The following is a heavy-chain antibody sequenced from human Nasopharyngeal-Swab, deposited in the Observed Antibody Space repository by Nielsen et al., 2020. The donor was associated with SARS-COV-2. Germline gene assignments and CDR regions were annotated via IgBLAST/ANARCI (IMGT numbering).Heavy chain of an antibody. CDR1: GFTFSSYS. Sequence: GESLKISCAASGFTFSSYSMNWVRQAPGKGLEWVSSISSRSSYIYYADSVKGRFTISRDNAKNSLYLQMNSLRAEDTAVYYCARDGDNWYFDLWGRGTLVTVSS. CDR3: ARDGDNWYFDL. J-gene: IGHJ2*01. V-gene: IGHV3-21*01. D-gene: IGHD5-24*01. CDR2: ISSRSSYI.